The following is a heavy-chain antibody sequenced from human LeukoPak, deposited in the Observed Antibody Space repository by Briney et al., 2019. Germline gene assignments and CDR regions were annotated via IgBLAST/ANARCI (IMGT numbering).Heavy chain of an antibody. J-gene: IGHJ5*02. CDR1: GGSISSYY. CDR2: IYYSGST. D-gene: IGHD3-10*01. Sequence: PSETLSLTCTVSGGSISSYYWSWIRQPPGKGLEWIGYIYYSGSTNYNPSLKSRVTISVDTSKNQFSLKLSSVTAADTAVYYCASTYGSGSYPWFDPWGQGTLVTVSS. CDR3: ASTYGSGSYPWFDP. V-gene: IGHV4-59*01.